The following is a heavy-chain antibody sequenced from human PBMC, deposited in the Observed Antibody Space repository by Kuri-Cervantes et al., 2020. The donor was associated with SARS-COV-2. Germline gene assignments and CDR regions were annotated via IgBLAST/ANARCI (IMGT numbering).Heavy chain of an antibody. V-gene: IGHV3-30*03. Sequence: GESLKISCAASGFTFSSYGMHWVRQAPGKGLEWVAVISYDGSNKYYADSVKGRFIISRDNAKNSLYLQMNSLRVEDTAPYYCARAYGDYVFREGLDSWGQGTRVTVSS. D-gene: IGHD4-17*01. J-gene: IGHJ4*02. CDR3: ARAYGDYVFREGLDS. CDR1: GFTFSSYG. CDR2: ISYDGSNK.